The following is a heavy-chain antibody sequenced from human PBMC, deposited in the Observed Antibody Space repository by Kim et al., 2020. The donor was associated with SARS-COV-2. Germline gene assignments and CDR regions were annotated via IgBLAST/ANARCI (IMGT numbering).Heavy chain of an antibody. CDR1: GGIFTNYP. V-gene: IGHV1-69*10. Sequence: SVKVSCKASGGIFTNYPISWLRRAPGQGLEWMGRITPMLDVSNYAQRFQGRVTITADKSTSTAYMELGSLTSDDTAVYYCARRCLGLSCPKGVSLDSWGQGTLVTVS. CDR2: ITPMLDVS. CDR3: ARRCLGLSCPKGVSLDS. D-gene: IGHD2-8*01. J-gene: IGHJ4*02.